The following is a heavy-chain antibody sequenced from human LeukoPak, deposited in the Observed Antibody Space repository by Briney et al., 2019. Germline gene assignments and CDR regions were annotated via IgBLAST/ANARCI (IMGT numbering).Heavy chain of an antibody. Sequence: GASVKVSCKASGYSFTSYYIHWVRLAPGQGLEWMGVINPSGGSTRYAQKFQDRVTMTRDMSTSTVYMELSSLRSEDTAVYYCAREGVSGSYLGYWGQGTLVIVSS. D-gene: IGHD1-26*01. CDR1: GYSFTSYY. V-gene: IGHV1-46*01. J-gene: IGHJ4*02. CDR3: AREGVSGSYLGY. CDR2: INPSGGST.